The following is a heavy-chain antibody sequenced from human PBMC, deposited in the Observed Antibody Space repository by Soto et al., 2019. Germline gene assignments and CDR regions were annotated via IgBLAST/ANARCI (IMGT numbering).Heavy chain of an antibody. CDR3: ARISYYDSSGSHAPYFDY. V-gene: IGHV2-70*11. D-gene: IGHD3-22*01. CDR2: IDWDDDK. CDR1: GFSLSTSGMC. J-gene: IGHJ4*02. Sequence: SGPTLVNPTQTLTLTCTFSGFSLSTSGMCVSWIRQPPGKALEWLARIDWDDDKYYSTSLKTRLTISKDTSKNQVVLTMTNMDPVDTATYYCARISYYDSSGSHAPYFDYWGQGTLVTV.